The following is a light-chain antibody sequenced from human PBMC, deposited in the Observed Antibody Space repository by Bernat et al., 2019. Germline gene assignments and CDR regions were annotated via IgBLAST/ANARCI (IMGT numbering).Light chain of an antibody. V-gene: IGKV3-11*01. CDR2: DAS. CDR1: QSISSY. J-gene: IGKJ1*01. Sequence: EIVLTQSPATLSLSPGERATLSCRASQSISSYLAWYQHKPGQAPRLLIYDASNRATGIPARFRGSGSGTDFTLTISSLEPEDFAVYYCQQRSTWWTFGQGTKVEI. CDR3: QQRSTWWT.